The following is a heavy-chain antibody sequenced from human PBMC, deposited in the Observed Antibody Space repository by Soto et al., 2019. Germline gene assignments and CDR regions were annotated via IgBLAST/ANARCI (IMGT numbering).Heavy chain of an antibody. CDR1: GASIGTNNL. J-gene: IGHJ4*02. D-gene: IGHD5-12*01. Sequence: SETLSLTCAVSGASIGTNNLCSWVRQPPGKGLERIGEVYHSGTTNCDPSLKSRVTISIDKSKDQFALTLTSMTAADTALYYCAVPGRGDFDYWSQGTLVTVSS. CDR2: VYHSGTT. V-gene: IGHV4-4*02. CDR3: AVPGRGDFDY.